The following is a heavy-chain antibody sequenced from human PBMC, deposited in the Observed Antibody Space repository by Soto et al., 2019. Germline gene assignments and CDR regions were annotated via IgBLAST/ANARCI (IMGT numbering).Heavy chain of an antibody. CDR2: ISVRGVST. Sequence: RSLRLCCAASGGTFSSYTMTWVRQAPGKGLEWVSAISVRGVSTHYADSVKGRFTISRDNSKNTLYLQMNSLSDEDTAGDYCVFGQARLEPDRSAPPCPAPLPTAFWG. J-gene: IGHJ2*01. D-gene: IGHD3-3*01. V-gene: IGHV3-23*01. CDR1: GGTFSSYT. CDR3: VFGQARLEPDRSAPPCPAPLPTAF.